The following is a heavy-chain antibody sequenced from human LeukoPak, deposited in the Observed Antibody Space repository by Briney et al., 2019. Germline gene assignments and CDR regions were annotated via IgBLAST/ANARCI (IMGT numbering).Heavy chain of an antibody. CDR1: GFTVSSNY. V-gene: IGHV3-66*01. Sequence: PGGSLRLSCAASGFTVSSNYMSWVRQAPGKGLEWVSVIYSGGSTYYADSVKGRFTISRDNSKNTLYLQMNSLRAEDTAVYYCARDLFGELESYWGQGTLVTVSS. D-gene: IGHD3-10*02. CDR3: ARDLFGELESY. CDR2: IYSGGST. J-gene: IGHJ4*02.